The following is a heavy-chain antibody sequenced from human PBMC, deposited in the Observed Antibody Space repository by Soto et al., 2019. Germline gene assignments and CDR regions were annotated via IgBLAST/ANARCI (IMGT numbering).Heavy chain of an antibody. CDR2: ISYDGSNK. CDR1: GFTFRSYA. D-gene: IGHD2-15*01. Sequence: GGSLRLSCAGSGFTFRSYAMHWVRQAPGKGLEWVAVISYDGSNKYYADSVKGRFTISRDNSKNTLYLQMSSLRSEDTAVYYCARDKSRGTVVTFYYYYGMDVWGQGTTVTAP. CDR3: ARDKSRGTVVTFYYYYGMDV. V-gene: IGHV3-30-3*01. J-gene: IGHJ6*02.